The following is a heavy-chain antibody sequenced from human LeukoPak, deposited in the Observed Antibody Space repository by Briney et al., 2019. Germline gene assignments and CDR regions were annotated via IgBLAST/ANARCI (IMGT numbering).Heavy chain of an antibody. V-gene: IGHV4-31*11. CDR2: IYYSGSA. CDR3: ARGSDYFDY. J-gene: IGHJ4*02. CDR1: GGSISSADFY. Sequence: SETLSLTCAVSGGSISSADFYWIWSRQHPGKGLEWIGFIYYSGSAYYNPSLKSRVSISVDTSKNQFSLTLNSVSAADTAVYYCARGSDYFDYWGQGTLVTVSS.